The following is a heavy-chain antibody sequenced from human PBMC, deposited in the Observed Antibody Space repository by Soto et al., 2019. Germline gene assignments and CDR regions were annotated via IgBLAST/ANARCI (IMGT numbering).Heavy chain of an antibody. CDR3: ARGESGFQY. CDR2: INHSGNT. V-gene: IGHV4-34*01. J-gene: IGHJ1*01. D-gene: IGHD6-25*01. CDR1: GESFSGYY. Sequence: QVQLQQWGTGLLKPSETLSLTCAMYGESFSGYYWSWIRQPPGKGLEWIGEINHSGNTNYNPSLKSRVTMSVDTSKNQFSLKLISVTAADTAVYYCARGESGFQYWGQGTLVTVSS.